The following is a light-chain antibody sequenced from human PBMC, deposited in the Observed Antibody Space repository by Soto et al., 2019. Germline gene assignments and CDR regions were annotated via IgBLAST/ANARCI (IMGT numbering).Light chain of an antibody. J-gene: IGLJ1*01. Sequence: QSVLTQPASVSGSAGQSITISCTGTSSDVGCYNYVSWYQQHPGKAPKLMIYEVSNRPSGVSNRFSGSKSGNTASLTISGLQAEDEADYYCSSYTSNSTPYVFGTGTKLTVL. CDR1: SSDVGCYNY. V-gene: IGLV2-14*01. CDR3: SSYTSNSTPYV. CDR2: EVS.